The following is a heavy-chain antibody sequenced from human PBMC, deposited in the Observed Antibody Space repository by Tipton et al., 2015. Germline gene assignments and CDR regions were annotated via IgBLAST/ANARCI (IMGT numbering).Heavy chain of an antibody. CDR2: INHSGNT. D-gene: IGHD3-22*01. CDR3: ARGYWDYASSAFDI. Sequence: TLSLTCAVSGGSFSGYYWSWSRQPPGKGLEWIGEINHSGNTNYNPSLKSRVTVSVGTSENQFSLKLTSVTAADTAVYYCARGYWDYASSAFDIWGQGTMVTVSS. CDR1: GGSFSGYY. J-gene: IGHJ3*02. V-gene: IGHV4-34*01.